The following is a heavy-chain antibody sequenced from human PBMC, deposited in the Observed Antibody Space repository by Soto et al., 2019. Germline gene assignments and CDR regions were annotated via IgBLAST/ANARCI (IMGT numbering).Heavy chain of an antibody. J-gene: IGHJ4*02. Sequence: GGSLRLSCAASGFTFSTYALSWVRQAPGKGLEWVSAISANGQGIYYADSVRCRFTISRDNSKNTIFLHIDSLRAEDTAVYYCAKDRNYPRDQFHYWGQGTLVTVSS. CDR3: AKDRNYPRDQFHY. D-gene: IGHD1-7*01. V-gene: IGHV3-23*01. CDR1: GFTFSTYA. CDR2: ISANGQGI.